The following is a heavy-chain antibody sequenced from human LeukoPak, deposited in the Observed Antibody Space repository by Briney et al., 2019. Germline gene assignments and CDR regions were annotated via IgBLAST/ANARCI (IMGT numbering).Heavy chain of an antibody. D-gene: IGHD5-12*01. Sequence: PGGSLRLSCAASGFTFDDYAMHWVRQAPGKGLEWVSSISGSGGTTYYPDSVKGRFTISRDNSKSTLYLQMNSLRAEDTAVYYCAKAAPGYSGYDLKAYYYYYMDVWGKGTTVTVSS. CDR3: AKAAPGYSGYDLKAYYYYYMDV. CDR1: GFTFDDYA. J-gene: IGHJ6*03. V-gene: IGHV3-23*01. CDR2: ISGSGGTT.